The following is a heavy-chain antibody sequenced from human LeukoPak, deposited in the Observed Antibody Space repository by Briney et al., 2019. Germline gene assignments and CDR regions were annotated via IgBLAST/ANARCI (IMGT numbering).Heavy chain of an antibody. V-gene: IGHV4-59*01. CDR2: IYYSGST. D-gene: IGHD3-22*01. J-gene: IGHJ4*02. CDR1: GGSISSYY. Sequence: SETLSLTCTVSGGSISSYYWSWIRQPPGKGLEWIGYIYYSGSTNYNPSLKSRVTISVDTSRNQFSLKLSSVTAADTAVYYCARDQGYYDSSGYYAYWGQGTLVTVSS. CDR3: ARDQGYYDSSGYYAY.